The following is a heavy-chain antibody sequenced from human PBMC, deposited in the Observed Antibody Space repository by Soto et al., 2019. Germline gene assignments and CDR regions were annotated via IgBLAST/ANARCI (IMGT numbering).Heavy chain of an antibody. CDR1: GFTFSSYS. V-gene: IGHV3-48*01. Sequence: EVQLVESGGGLVQPGGSLRLSCAASGFTFSSYSMNWVRQAPGKGLEWVSYISSSTSTIYYADSVKGRFIISRDNAKNSLYLQMNILRAEDTAVYYCAREGSSSWYSFDYWGQGTLVTVSS. J-gene: IGHJ4*02. D-gene: IGHD6-13*01. CDR3: AREGSSSWYSFDY. CDR2: ISSSTSTI.